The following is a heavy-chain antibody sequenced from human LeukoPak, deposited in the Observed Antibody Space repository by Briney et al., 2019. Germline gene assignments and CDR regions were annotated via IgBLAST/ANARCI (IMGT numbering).Heavy chain of an antibody. Sequence: GSLRLSCVASGFTFSSFAMHWVRQAPGKGLVWVSRINSDGSTTSYADSVKGRFTISRDNAKTPLYLQMNGLRAEDTALYYCARGIVEFDYWGQGTLVTVSS. V-gene: IGHV3-74*01. CDR2: INSDGSTT. D-gene: IGHD1-26*01. J-gene: IGHJ4*02. CDR3: ARGIVEFDY. CDR1: GFTFSSFA.